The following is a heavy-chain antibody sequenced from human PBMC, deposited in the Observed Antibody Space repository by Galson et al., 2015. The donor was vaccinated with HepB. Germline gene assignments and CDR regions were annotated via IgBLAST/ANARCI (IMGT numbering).Heavy chain of an antibody. Sequence: SLRLSCAASRFTFSNAWMSWVRQAPGKGLGWVGLIKSKTDGETTDYAAPVKGRFTITRDDSKNTLYLQMNSLKTEDTAVYYCATDGVAGTVVYFDYWGQGTLVAVSS. V-gene: IGHV3-15*01. CDR2: IKSKTDGETT. J-gene: IGHJ4*02. CDR1: RFTFSNAW. CDR3: ATDGVAGTVVYFDY. D-gene: IGHD6-19*01.